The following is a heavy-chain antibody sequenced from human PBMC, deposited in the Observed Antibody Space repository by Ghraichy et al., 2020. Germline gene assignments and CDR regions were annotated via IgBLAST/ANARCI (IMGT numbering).Heavy chain of an antibody. D-gene: IGHD3-10*01. CDR3: AKGGPRVWFGEDYGMDV. Sequence: GESLRLSCAASGFTFSSYGMHWVRQAPGKGLEWVAVISYDGSNKYYADSVKGRFTISRDNSKNTLYLQMNSLRAEDTAVYYCAKGGPRVWFGEDYGMDVWGQGTTVTVSS. V-gene: IGHV3-30*18. CDR2: ISYDGSNK. J-gene: IGHJ6*02. CDR1: GFTFSSYG.